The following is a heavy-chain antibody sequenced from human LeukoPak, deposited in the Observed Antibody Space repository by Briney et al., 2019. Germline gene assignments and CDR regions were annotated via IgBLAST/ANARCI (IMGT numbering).Heavy chain of an antibody. CDR3: AKGDHYYDSSGYSDAFDI. J-gene: IGHJ3*02. CDR1: GFTFSSYA. V-gene: IGHV3-23*01. Sequence: GGSLRLPCAASGFTFSSYAMSWVRQAPGKGLEWVSAISGSGGSTYYADSVKGRFTISRDNSKNTLYLQMNSLRAEDTAVYYCAKGDHYYDSSGYSDAFDIWGQGTMVTVSS. D-gene: IGHD3-22*01. CDR2: ISGSGGST.